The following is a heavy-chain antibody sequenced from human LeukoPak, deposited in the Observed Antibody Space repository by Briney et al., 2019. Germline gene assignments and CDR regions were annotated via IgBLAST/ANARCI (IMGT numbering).Heavy chain of an antibody. CDR3: AKGVGYCSGGSCQQFDY. J-gene: IGHJ4*02. Sequence: GGSLRLSCAASGFTFTSFDMNWVRQAAGRGPEWVSIISGTGDTTYYADSVKGRITISRDNSKNTLYLQMNSLRAEDTAVYYCAKGVGYCSGGSCQQFDYWGQGTLVTVSS. CDR1: GFTFTSFD. D-gene: IGHD2-15*01. V-gene: IGHV3-23*01. CDR2: ISGTGDTT.